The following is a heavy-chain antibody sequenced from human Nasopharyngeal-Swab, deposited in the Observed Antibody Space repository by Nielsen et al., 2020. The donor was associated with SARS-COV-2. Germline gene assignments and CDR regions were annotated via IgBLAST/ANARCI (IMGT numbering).Heavy chain of an antibody. Sequence: GESLKISCAASGFTFSSYAMSWVRQAPGKGLEWVSVIYSGGSSTYYADSVKGRFTISRDNSKNTLYLQMNSLRAEDTAVCYCAKDEQAIWGQGTLVTVSS. V-gene: IGHV3-23*03. J-gene: IGHJ4*02. D-gene: IGHD1/OR15-1a*01. CDR2: IYSGGSST. CDR3: AKDEQAI. CDR1: GFTFSSYA.